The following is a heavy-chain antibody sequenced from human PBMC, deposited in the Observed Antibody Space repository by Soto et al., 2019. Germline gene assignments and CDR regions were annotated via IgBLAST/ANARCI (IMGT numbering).Heavy chain of an antibody. CDR1: GFTFDDYA. CDR3: AKSPSHYYDSFYFDY. CDR2: ISWNSGSI. V-gene: IGHV3-9*01. J-gene: IGHJ4*02. Sequence: SLRLSCAASGFTFDDYAMHWVRQAPGKGLEWVSGISWNSGSIGYADSVKGRFTISRDNAKNSLYLQMNSLRAEDTALYYCAKSPSHYYDSFYFDYWGQGTLVTVSS. D-gene: IGHD3-22*01.